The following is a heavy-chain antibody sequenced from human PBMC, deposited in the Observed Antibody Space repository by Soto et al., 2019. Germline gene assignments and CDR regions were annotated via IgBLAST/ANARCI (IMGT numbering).Heavy chain of an antibody. D-gene: IGHD3-9*01. Sequence: GSLRLSCSASGFTLDNSAMNWVRQAPGKGLEWVSVITFSGGATYYRDSVKGRVTISRDNSRSTLSLQMNSLRAEETAIYYCARVATGYYLYYFDSWGQGALVTVSS. CDR2: ITFSGGAT. J-gene: IGHJ4*02. CDR3: ARVATGYYLYYFDS. CDR1: GFTLDNSA. V-gene: IGHV3-23*01.